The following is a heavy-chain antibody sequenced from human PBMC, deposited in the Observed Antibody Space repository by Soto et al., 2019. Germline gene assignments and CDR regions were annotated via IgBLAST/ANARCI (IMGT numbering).Heavy chain of an antibody. CDR2: IYYSGST. V-gene: IGHV4-59*08. D-gene: IGHD1-26*01. J-gene: IGHJ4*02. Sequence: QVQLQESGPGLVKPSETLSLTCTVSGGSISNYYWSWIRQPPGKGLEWIGYIYYSGSTNYNPSLTPRVTIAVDTSRNQFSLKLSSVTAADTAVYYCARRYGGNLDYWGQGTLVTVSS. CDR1: GGSISNYY. CDR3: ARRYGGNLDY.